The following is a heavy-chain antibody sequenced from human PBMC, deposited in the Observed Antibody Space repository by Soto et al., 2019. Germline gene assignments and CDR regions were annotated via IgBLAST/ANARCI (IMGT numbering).Heavy chain of an antibody. CDR3: ARVLSGSYYTLDN. CDR2: VYYGGST. J-gene: IGHJ4*02. D-gene: IGHD1-26*01. Sequence: TSETLSLTCSVSGSPTNTYYWSWIRQPPGKGLEWIGFVYYGGSTNYNRSLKSRVTISIDTSKNQFSLRLTSVNAADTAIYYCARVLSGSYYTLDNWGQGTLVTVSS. V-gene: IGHV4-59*01. CDR1: GSPTNTYY.